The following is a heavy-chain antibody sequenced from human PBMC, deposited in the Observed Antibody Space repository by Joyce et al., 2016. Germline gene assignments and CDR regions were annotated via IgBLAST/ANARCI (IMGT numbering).Heavy chain of an antibody. J-gene: IGHJ4*02. CDR1: GGSISSSSYY. Sequence: QLQLQESGPGLVRPSETLSLTCTVSGGSISSSSYYWGWIRQPPGRGLEWIGSFYYSGTTYYNPYLKSRVTISVDTSKNQFSLKLSSVTAADTAVYYCARDGFLEWLGDDYWGQGTLVTVSS. CDR2: FYYSGTT. V-gene: IGHV4-39*07. CDR3: ARDGFLEWLGDDY. D-gene: IGHD3-3*01.